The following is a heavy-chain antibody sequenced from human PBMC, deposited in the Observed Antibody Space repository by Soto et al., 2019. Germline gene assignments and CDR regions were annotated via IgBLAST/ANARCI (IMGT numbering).Heavy chain of an antibody. Sequence: QVQLVQSGAEVKKPGSSVKVSCKASGGTFSSYTISWVRQAPGQGLEWRGRIIPILGIANYAQKFQGRVTITADKSTSTAYMELSSLRSEDTAVYYCAREDTANPYYYNYTDVRGKGTTVTVSS. D-gene: IGHD5-18*01. V-gene: IGHV1-69*08. CDR1: GGTFSSYT. CDR2: IIPILGIA. J-gene: IGHJ6*03. CDR3: AREDTANPYYYNYTDV.